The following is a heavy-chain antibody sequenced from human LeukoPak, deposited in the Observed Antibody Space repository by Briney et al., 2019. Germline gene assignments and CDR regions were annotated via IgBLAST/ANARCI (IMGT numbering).Heavy chain of an antibody. CDR3: AKDSSTTVTTKGGPRRSFDY. CDR1: GFTFSSYV. V-gene: IGHV3-23*01. J-gene: IGHJ4*02. CDR2: VSGSGGTT. D-gene: IGHD4-17*01. Sequence: GGSLRLSCAASGFTFSSYVMSWVRQAPGKGLDWVSVVSGSGGTTYYADSVKGRFTISRDNSKNTLYLQMNSLRAEDTSIYYCAKDSSTTVTTKGGPRRSFDYWGLGTLVTVSS.